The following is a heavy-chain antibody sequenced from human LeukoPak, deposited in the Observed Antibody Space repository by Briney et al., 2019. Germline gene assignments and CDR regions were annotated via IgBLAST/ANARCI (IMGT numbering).Heavy chain of an antibody. D-gene: IGHD3-22*01. V-gene: IGHV3-7*01. CDR1: GFIFTDYW. CDR2: TNKDGSEK. J-gene: IGHJ4*02. CDR3: ARTRSSGYLTIDY. Sequence: GGSLRLSCEASGFIFTDYWMTWARQAPGKGLEWVANTNKDGSEKWYVDSVKGRFTISRDNAKNSLYLQMNGLRAEDTAVYYCARTRSSGYLTIDYWGQGILVTVSS.